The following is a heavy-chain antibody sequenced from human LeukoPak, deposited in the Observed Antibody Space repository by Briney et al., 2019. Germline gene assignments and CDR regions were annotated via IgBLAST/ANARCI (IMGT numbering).Heavy chain of an antibody. Sequence: PSETLSLTCAVYGGSFSGYYWSWIRQPPGKGLEWIGEINHSGSTNYNPSLKSRVTISVDTSKNQFSLKLRSVTAADTAVYYCARTGPAAIVFDYWGQGTLVTVSS. CDR3: ARTGPAAIVFDY. J-gene: IGHJ4*02. V-gene: IGHV4-34*01. CDR2: INHSGST. CDR1: GGSFSGYY. D-gene: IGHD2-2*01.